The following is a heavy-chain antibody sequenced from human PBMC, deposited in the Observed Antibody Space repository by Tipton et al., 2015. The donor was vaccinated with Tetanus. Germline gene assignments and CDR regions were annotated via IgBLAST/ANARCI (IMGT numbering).Heavy chain of an antibody. CDR3: ARMQRYGMDV. J-gene: IGHJ6*02. V-gene: IGHV4-4*08. Sequence: TLSLTCTVSGGSISSYYWSWIRQPPGKGLEWIGYIYTSESTNYNPSLKSRLTMSVDTSKNQFSLRLNSVTAADTAVYYCARMQRYGMDVWGQGTLVTVSS. CDR2: IYTSEST. D-gene: IGHD6-25*01. CDR1: GGSISSYY.